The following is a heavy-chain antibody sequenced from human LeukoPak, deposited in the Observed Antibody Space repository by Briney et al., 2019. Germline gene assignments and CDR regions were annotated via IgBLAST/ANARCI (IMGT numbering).Heavy chain of an antibody. V-gene: IGHV3-23*01. CDR1: VFAFSNYE. CDR3: AKGAPSSSSIFDF. CDR2: IGGSGANT. D-gene: IGHD6-6*01. J-gene: IGHJ4*02. Sequence: GGSLRLSCTASVFAFSNYEMTWVRQAPGKGLDWVSHIGGSGANTYYADSVKGRFTISRDNSKNTLYLQMNSLRVEDTAVYYCAKGAPSSSSIFDFWGPGTLVTVSS.